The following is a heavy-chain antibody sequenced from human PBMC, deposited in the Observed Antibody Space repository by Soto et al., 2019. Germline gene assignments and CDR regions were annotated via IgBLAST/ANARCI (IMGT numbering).Heavy chain of an antibody. V-gene: IGHV1-46*01. J-gene: IGHJ4*02. CDR1: GYTFTSYY. CDR3: AREDVWGSYRPWYFDY. D-gene: IGHD3-16*02. CDR2: INPTGGST. Sequence: ASVKVSCKASGYTFTSYYMCWVRQAPGQGLEWMGKINPTGGSTTYAQKFQGRVTMTRGTSTSTVYMQLSSLRSEDTAVYYCAREDVWGSYRPWYFDYWGQGTLVTVSS.